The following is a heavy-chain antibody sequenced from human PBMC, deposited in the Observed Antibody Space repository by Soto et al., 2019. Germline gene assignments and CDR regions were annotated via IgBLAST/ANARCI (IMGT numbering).Heavy chain of an antibody. CDR2: IVVGSGNT. Sequence: SVKVSCKASGFTFTSSAVQWVRQASGQRLEWIGWIVVGSGNTNYAQKFQERVTITRDMSTSTAYMELNSLRAEDTAVYYCAKDEHQLRGFYYYYGMDVWGQGTTVTVSS. CDR3: AKDEHQLRGFYYYYGMDV. J-gene: IGHJ6*02. D-gene: IGHD6-13*01. V-gene: IGHV1-58*01. CDR1: GFTFTSSA.